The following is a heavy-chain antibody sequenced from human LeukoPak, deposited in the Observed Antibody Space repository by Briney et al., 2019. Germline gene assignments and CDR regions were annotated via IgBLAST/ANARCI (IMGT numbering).Heavy chain of an antibody. V-gene: IGHV1-2*02. CDR3: ARSHRQGGYDFWERYYFAY. CDR1: GYTFTSYG. CDR2: INPNSGGT. Sequence: GASVKVSCKASGYTFTSYGISWVRQAPGQGLEWRGWINPNSGGTNYAQKFQGRVTMTRDTSISTAYMELSRLRSDDTAVYYCARSHRQGGYDFWERYYFAYWGQGTLVTVSS. J-gene: IGHJ4*02. D-gene: IGHD3-3*01.